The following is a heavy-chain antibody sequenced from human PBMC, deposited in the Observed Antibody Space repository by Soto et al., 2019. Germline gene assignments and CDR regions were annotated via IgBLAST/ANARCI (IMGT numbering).Heavy chain of an antibody. V-gene: IGHV1-69*12. Sequence: QVQLVQSGTEVKKPGSSVKVSCKASGGTFSRYAISWVRQAPGQGLEWMGGIIPFFGTPNYAQRFQGRVTITADESTSKAYMELRSLRSEDTAVYYCAQTLGSAVSGPGRFDLWGRGTLVTVTS. CDR1: GGTFSRYA. J-gene: IGHJ2*01. CDR3: AQTLGSAVSGPGRFDL. D-gene: IGHD6-19*01. CDR2: IIPFFGTP.